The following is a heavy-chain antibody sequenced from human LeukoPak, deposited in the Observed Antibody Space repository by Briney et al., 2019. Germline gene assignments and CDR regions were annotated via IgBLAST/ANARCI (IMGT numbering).Heavy chain of an antibody. CDR1: GFTFSSYA. CDR2: ISGSGGST. D-gene: IGHD6-6*01. CDR3: AKDFPPSIAARPRGDAFDI. J-gene: IGHJ3*02. V-gene: IGHV3-23*01. Sequence: GGSLRLSCAASGFTFSSYAMSWVRQAPGKGLEWVSAISGSGGSTYYADSVKGRFTISRDNSKNTLYLQMDSLRAEDTAVYYCAKDFPPSIAARPRGDAFDIWGQGTMVTVSS.